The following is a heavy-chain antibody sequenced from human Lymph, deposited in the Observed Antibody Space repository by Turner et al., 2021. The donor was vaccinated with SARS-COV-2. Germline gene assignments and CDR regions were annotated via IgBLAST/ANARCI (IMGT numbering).Heavy chain of an antibody. CDR1: GYTFTSYY. J-gene: IGHJ6*02. CDR3: ARDPPIQIWVDYSYYGRDV. Sequence: QVQLVQSGAEVKKPGASVKVSGKASGYTFTSYYMHWVRQAPGQGLEWMGIINPSGGSTSSAKKCQGSVTMTSDTSPSIVYMDLRSLGSAETDGDYGARDPPIQIWVDYSYYGRDVWGQGTTVTVSS. CDR2: INPSGGST. V-gene: IGHV1-46*01. D-gene: IGHD5-18*01.